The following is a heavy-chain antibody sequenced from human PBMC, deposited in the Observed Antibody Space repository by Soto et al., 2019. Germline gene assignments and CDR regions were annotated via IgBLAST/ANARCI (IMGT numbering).Heavy chain of an antibody. V-gene: IGHV1-46*01. J-gene: IGHJ6*02. CDR1: GYTFTSYY. Sequence: QVQLVQSGAEVKKPGASVKVSCKASGYTFTSYYMHWVRQAPGQGLEWMGIINPSGGSTSYAQKCQGRVTMTRDTSTSTVYMELSSLRSEDTAVYYCARDMYYDFWSGYHPSHRPYGMDVWGQGTTVTVSS. D-gene: IGHD3-3*01. CDR3: ARDMYYDFWSGYHPSHRPYGMDV. CDR2: INPSGGST.